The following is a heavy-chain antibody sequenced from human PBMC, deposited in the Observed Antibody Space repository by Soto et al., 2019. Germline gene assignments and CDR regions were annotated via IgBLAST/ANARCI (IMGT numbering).Heavy chain of an antibody. V-gene: IGHV1-46*01. D-gene: IGHD3-22*01. CDR1: GYTFTSYY. Sequence: GASVKVSCKASGYTFTSYYMHWVRQAPGQGLEWMGIINPSGGNTNYAQKLQGRVTMTTDTSTSTAYMELRSLRSDDTAVYYCAREPYYYDSSGYYFQGDYWGQGTLVTVSS. CDR3: AREPYYYDSSGYYFQGDY. CDR2: INPSGGNT. J-gene: IGHJ4*02.